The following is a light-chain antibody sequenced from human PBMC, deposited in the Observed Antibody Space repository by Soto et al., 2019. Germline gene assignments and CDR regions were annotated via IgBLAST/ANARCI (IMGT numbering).Light chain of an antibody. Sequence: QLVLTQSPSASASLGASVKLTCTLSSGRSSYTIAWHQQQPETGPRYLMKLNSDGSHSNGDGIPDRFSGSSSGAERYLTISRLQSEDEADYYCQTWGTGTGVFGGGTKLTVL. CDR2: LNSDGSH. CDR3: QTWGTGTGV. CDR1: SGRSSYT. V-gene: IGLV4-69*01. J-gene: IGLJ3*02.